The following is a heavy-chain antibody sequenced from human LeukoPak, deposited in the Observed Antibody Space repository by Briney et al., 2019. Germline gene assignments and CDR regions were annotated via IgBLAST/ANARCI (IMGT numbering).Heavy chain of an antibody. D-gene: IGHD3-3*01. J-gene: IGHJ3*02. CDR2: IRSSSGYI. CDR3: ARVNYDFWSGPGDAFDI. Sequence: GGSLRLSCAASGFRFSNFAMSWVRQAPGKGLEWVSYIRSSSGYIYYADSVKGRFTISRDNAKNSLYLQMNSLRAEDTAVYYCARVNYDFWSGPGDAFDIWGQGTMVTVSS. CDR1: GFRFSNFA. V-gene: IGHV3-21*01.